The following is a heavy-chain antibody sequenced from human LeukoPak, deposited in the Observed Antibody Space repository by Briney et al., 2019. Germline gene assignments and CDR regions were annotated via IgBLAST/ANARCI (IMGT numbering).Heavy chain of an antibody. CDR2: IKGKTDGGTA. V-gene: IGHV3-15*01. D-gene: IGHD3-16*01. J-gene: IGHJ4*02. Sequence: GGSLRLSCAASGFTFSNAWMSWVRQAPGKGLEWVGRIKGKTDGGTADYAAPVKDRFTISRDDSKNTLYLQMNSLKTEDTAVYYCTTFLLGGWGQGTLVTVSS. CDR3: TTFLLGG. CDR1: GFTFSNAW.